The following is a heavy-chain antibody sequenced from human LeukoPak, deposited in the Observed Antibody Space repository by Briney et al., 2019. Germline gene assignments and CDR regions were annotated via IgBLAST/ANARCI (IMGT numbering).Heavy chain of an antibody. D-gene: IGHD1-26*01. CDR1: EFTFSRYW. V-gene: IGHV3-7*03. J-gene: IGHJ5*02. Sequence: GGSLRLSCAASEFTFSRYWMSWVRQAPGKGLEWVANIKQDGSEKYYVDSVKGRFTISRDNAKNSLYLQMNSLRAEDTAVYYCAREIVGTHKSRFDPWGQGTLVTVSS. CDR3: AREIVGTHKSRFDP. CDR2: IKQDGSEK.